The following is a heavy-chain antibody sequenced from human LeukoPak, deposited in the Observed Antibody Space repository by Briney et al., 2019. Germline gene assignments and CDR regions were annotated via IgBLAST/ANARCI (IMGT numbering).Heavy chain of an antibody. Sequence: SETLSLTCTVSGGSISSSSYYWGWIRQPPGTGLEWIGSIYYSGSTYYNPSLKSRVTISVDTSKNQFSLKLSSVTAADTAVYYCARGAPTYYDFWSGYYTGSPPVYFDYWGQGTLVTVSS. CDR3: ARGAPTYYDFWSGYYTGSPPVYFDY. V-gene: IGHV4-39*07. D-gene: IGHD3-3*01. CDR2: IYYSGST. CDR1: GGSISSSSYY. J-gene: IGHJ4*02.